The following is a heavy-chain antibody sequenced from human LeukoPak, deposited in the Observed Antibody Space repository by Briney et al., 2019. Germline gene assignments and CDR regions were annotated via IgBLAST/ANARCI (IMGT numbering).Heavy chain of an antibody. CDR3: ARSSGWWALGY. CDR1: GFSFDSYS. CDR2: IDSAGTT. Sequence: SETLSLTCSVSGFSFDSYSCHWVRQPPGKGLEDLAAIDSAGTTYFTPSLKSRLSISVDRSKSQCSLKLSSVTAADTAVYYCARSSGWWALGYWGQGTLVAVSS. J-gene: IGHJ4*02. D-gene: IGHD6-13*01. V-gene: IGHV4-39*07.